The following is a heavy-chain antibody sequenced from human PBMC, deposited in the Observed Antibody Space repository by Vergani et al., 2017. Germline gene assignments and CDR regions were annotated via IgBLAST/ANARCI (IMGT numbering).Heavy chain of an antibody. Sequence: EVQLVETGGGLFQPGGSLRLSCAASGFTVSSNYMSWVRQAPGKGLEWVSVIYSGGSTYYADSVKGRFTISRDNSKNTLYLQMNSLRAEDTAVYYCARARYYYDSSGYYKTEYYFDYWGQGTLVTVSS. V-gene: IGHV3-53*02. CDR3: ARARYYYDSSGYYKTEYYFDY. D-gene: IGHD3-22*01. CDR1: GFTVSSNY. CDR2: IYSGGST. J-gene: IGHJ4*02.